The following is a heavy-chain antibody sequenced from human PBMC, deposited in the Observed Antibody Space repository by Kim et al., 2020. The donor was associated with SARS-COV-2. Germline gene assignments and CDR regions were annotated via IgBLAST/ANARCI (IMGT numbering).Heavy chain of an antibody. V-gene: IGHV1-3*01. CDR3: ATRGENLISFN. CDR2: INAGNGNT. D-gene: IGHD3-16*01. CDR1: GYTFTSSH. Sequence: ASVKVSCKASGYTFTSSHMHWVRQAPGQGLECMGWINAGNGNTEYSHKFRGRVTITRDTSTNTVYMEMSSLRSEDTAVYFCATRGENLISFNWGQGTLVT. J-gene: IGHJ4*02.